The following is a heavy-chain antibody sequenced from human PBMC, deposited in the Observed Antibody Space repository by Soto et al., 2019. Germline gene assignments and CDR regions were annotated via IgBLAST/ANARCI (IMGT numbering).Heavy chain of an antibody. V-gene: IGHV3-30*18. CDR2: ISYDGSNK. J-gene: IGHJ6*02. D-gene: IGHD3-22*01. Sequence: GGSLRLSCAASGFTFSSYGMHWVRQAPGKGLEWVAVISYDGSNKYYADSVKGRFTISRDNSKNTLYLQMNSLRAEDTAVYYCAKDSGITMIVVVIEYGMDVWGQGTTVTVSS. CDR1: GFTFSSYG. CDR3: AKDSGITMIVVVIEYGMDV.